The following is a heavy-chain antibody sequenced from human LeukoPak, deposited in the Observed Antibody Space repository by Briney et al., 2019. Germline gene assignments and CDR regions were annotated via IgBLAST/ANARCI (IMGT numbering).Heavy chain of an antibody. Sequence: SETLSLTCTVSGGSISSYHWSWFRQPPGKGLEWIGEIYHSGSTNYNPSLKSRVTISVDKSKNQFSLKLSSVTAADTAVYYCASFNSGSDGYWGQGTLVTVSS. CDR3: ASFNSGSDGY. CDR1: GGSISSYH. D-gene: IGHD1-26*01. J-gene: IGHJ4*02. V-gene: IGHV4-59*12. CDR2: IYHSGST.